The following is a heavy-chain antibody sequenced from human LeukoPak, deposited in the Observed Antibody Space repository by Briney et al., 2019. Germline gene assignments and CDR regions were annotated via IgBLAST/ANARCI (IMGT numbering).Heavy chain of an antibody. CDR1: GFTFSSYA. V-gene: IGHV3-30*04. CDR3: ARGTSGYFDY. CDR2: ISYDGSNK. D-gene: IGHD3-3*01. Sequence: PGRSLRLSCAASGFTFSSYAMHWVRQAPGKGLEWVAVISYDGSNKYYADSVKGRFTISRDNSKNTLHLQMNSLRAEDTAVYYCARGTSGYFDYWGQGTLVTVSS. J-gene: IGHJ4*02.